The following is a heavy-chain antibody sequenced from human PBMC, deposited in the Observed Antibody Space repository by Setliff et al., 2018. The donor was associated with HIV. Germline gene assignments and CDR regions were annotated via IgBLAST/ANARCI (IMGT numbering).Heavy chain of an antibody. CDR3: ARGGAGYPAKGRAMDV. CDR2: IFDSGSA. Sequence: PSETLSLTCTVSGGSIRSYYWNWIRQPPGKGLESIGHIFDSGSAYYNPSLKSRVTISLDTSKNQFSLKLTSVTVADTAVYYCARGGAGYPAKGRAMDVWGQGTTVT. V-gene: IGHV4-59*08. CDR1: GGSIRSYY. D-gene: IGHD3-16*01. J-gene: IGHJ6*02.